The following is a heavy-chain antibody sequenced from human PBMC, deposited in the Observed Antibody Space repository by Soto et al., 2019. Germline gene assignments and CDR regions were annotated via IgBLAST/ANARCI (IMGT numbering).Heavy chain of an antibody. J-gene: IGHJ6*02. CDR1: GGSISSGDYY. V-gene: IGHV4-30-4*01. CDR3: ARGSPLGELSEYYYYGMDV. CDR2: IYYSGST. D-gene: IGHD3-16*02. Sequence: SETLSLTCTVSGGSISSGDYYWSWIRQPPGKGLEWIGYIYYSGSTYYNPSLKSRVTISVDTSKNQFSLKLSSVTAADTAVYYCARGSPLGELSEYYYYGMDVWGQGTTVTVSS.